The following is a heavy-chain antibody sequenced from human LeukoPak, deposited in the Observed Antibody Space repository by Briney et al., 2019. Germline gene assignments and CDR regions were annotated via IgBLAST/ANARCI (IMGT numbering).Heavy chain of an antibody. V-gene: IGHV3-21*01. D-gene: IGHD5/OR15-5a*01. CDR1: GFTFRSYT. CDR3: ARDVSADY. Sequence: GGSLRLSCAASGFTFRSYTLNWVRQAPGKGLEWVSSISSSSSYIYHADSVKGRFTISRDNAKNSLYLKMNSLRAEDTAVYYCARDVSADYWGQGTLVTVSS. CDR2: ISSSSSYI. J-gene: IGHJ4*02.